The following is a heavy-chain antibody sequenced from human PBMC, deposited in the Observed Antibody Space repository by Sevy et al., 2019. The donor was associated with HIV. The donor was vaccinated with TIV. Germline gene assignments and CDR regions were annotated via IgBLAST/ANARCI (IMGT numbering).Heavy chain of an antibody. CDR1: GFAFYDYS. V-gene: IGHV3-23*01. J-gene: IGHJ4*01. Sequence: GGSLRPSCAASGFAFYDYSMSWIRQAPGKGLEWVATLSFGCGKINYADSVKGRFTISRDNSKNSFYLQMDNLRVEDTALYYCAREGCTRPNDYWGQGTRVTVSS. D-gene: IGHD2-8*01. CDR2: LSFGCGKI. CDR3: AREGCTRPNDY.